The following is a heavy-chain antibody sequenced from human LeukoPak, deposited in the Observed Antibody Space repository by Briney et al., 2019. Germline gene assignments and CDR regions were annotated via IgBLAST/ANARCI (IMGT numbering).Heavy chain of an antibody. CDR2: MKEDVDGR. CDR1: GFNFRSHW. D-gene: IGHD4/OR15-4a*01. J-gene: IGHJ4*02. V-gene: IGHV3-7*01. CDR3: ARGPPYGVRSDYFDY. Sequence: GGSLRLSCLVSGFNFRSHWMNWVRQAPGRGLEWVASMKEDVDGRDYVDPVKGRFTIFGDSAKNSIYLQMNSLRVEDTAVYYCARGPPYGVRSDYFDYWGLGTRVTVSS.